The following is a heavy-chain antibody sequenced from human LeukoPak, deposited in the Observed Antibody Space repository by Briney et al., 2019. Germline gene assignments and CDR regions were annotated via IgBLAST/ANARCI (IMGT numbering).Heavy chain of an antibody. CDR2: IIPIFGTA. Sequence: GAAVKVSCKACGCTFSSYAISWVRRAPGQGLEWMGGIIPIFGTANYAQKFQGRVTITAEESTSTAYMELRSLRSEDTAVYYCARGGWVTTDLRTNFDYGGQGTGVTVSS. CDR3: ARGGWVTTDLRTNFDY. D-gene: IGHD4-17*01. CDR1: GCTFSSYA. V-gene: IGHV1-69*01. J-gene: IGHJ4*02.